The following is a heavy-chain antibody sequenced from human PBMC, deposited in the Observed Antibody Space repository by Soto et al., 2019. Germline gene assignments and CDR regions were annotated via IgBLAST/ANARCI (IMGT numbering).Heavy chain of an antibody. D-gene: IGHD5-18*01. V-gene: IGHV3-33*01. CDR1: GFTFSSYG. CDR2: IWYDGSNK. J-gene: IGHJ6*02. Sequence: QVQLVESGGGVVQPGRSLRLSCAASGFTFSSYGMHWVRQAPGKGLEWVAVIWYDGSNKYYADSVKGRFTISRDNSKNTLYLQMNSLRAEDTAVYYCARDGGYSYGYPHGDYYGMDVWGQGTTVTVSS. CDR3: ARDGGYSYGYPHGDYYGMDV.